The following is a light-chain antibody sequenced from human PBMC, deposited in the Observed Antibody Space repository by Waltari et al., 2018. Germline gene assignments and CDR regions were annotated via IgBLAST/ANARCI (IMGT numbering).Light chain of an antibody. CDR1: SSSPLSYNL. CDR3: CSYAGSYTWV. CDR2: DDN. J-gene: IGLJ3*02. V-gene: IGLV2-23*01. Sequence: QSALPQPPSVSGSPVPSITLSHPGTSSSPLSYNLFFWYQQYPGKAPKVMIYDDNRRPSGVSDRFSGSKSGNTASLTISGVQAEDEADYYCCSYAGSYTWVFGGGTKLTVL.